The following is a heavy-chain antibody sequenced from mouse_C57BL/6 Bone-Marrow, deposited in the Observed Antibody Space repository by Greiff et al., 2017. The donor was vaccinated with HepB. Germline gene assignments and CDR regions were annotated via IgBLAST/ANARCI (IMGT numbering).Heavy chain of an antibody. CDR3: ARLGRVDY. Sequence: VQLQQSGPGLVKPSQSLSLTCSVTGYSITSGYYWNWIRQFPGNKLEWMGYISYDGSNNYNPSLKNRISITRDTSKNQFFLKLNSVTTEDTATYYCARLGRVDYWGQGTTLTVSS. CDR1: GYSITSGYY. D-gene: IGHD4-1*01. J-gene: IGHJ2*01. V-gene: IGHV3-6*01. CDR2: ISYDGSN.